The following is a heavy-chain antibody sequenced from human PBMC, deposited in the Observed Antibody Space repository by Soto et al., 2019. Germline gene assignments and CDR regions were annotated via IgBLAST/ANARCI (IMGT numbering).Heavy chain of an antibody. J-gene: IGHJ6*02. CDR2: INPNSGGT. V-gene: IGHV1-2*04. D-gene: IGHD6-19*01. CDR3: ARANLGAVAGRTYYYGMDA. CDR1: GYTFTGYY. Sequence: GASVKVSCKASGYTFTGYYMHLVRQAPGHVLEWLGCINPNSGGTNYAHKFQGWVTMTRDTSISTAYMELSRLRSDDTAVYYCARANLGAVAGRTYYYGMDAWGQGTTVTVSS.